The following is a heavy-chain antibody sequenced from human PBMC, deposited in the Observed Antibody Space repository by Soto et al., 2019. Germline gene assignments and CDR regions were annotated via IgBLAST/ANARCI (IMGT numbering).Heavy chain of an antibody. J-gene: IGHJ6*02. CDR3: ARDLAAAGLNYYYYYGMDV. CDR2: IYYSGST. Sequence: PSETLSLTCTVSGGSISSGGYYWSWIRQHPGKGLEWIGYIYYSGSTNYNPSLKSRVTISVDTSKNQFSLKLSSVTAADTAVYYCARDLAAAGLNYYYYYGMDVWGQGTTVTVSS. V-gene: IGHV4-61*08. CDR1: GGSISSGGYY. D-gene: IGHD6-13*01.